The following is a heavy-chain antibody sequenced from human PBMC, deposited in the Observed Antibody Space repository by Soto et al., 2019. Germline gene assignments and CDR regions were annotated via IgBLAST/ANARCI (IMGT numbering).Heavy chain of an antibody. Sequence: GGSLRLSCAASGFTVSSNYMTWVRQAPGKGLEWVSVIDSGGRTAYADSAKGRFTISRDISKNMVYLQMNSLRAEDTAVYYCARESTDSSAYYKIDYWGQGTPAPVYS. D-gene: IGHD3-22*01. CDR1: GFTVSSNY. CDR2: IDSGGRT. J-gene: IGHJ4*02. V-gene: IGHV3-53*01. CDR3: ARESTDSSAYYKIDY.